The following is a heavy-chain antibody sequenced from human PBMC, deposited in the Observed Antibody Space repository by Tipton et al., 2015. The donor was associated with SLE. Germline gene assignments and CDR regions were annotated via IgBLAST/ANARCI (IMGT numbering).Heavy chain of an antibody. CDR3: ARDWRSYYDILTGPGYYYYGMDV. V-gene: IGHV1-18*01. Sequence: QLVQSGAEVKKPGASVKVSCKASGYTFTSYGINWVRQAPGQGLEWMGWISVYNGNTNYAQKLQGRVTMTTDTSTSTAYMELRSLRSDDTAVYYCARDWRSYYDILTGPGYYYYGMDVWGQGTTVTVSS. CDR2: ISVYNGNT. D-gene: IGHD3-9*01. J-gene: IGHJ6*02. CDR1: GYTFTSYG.